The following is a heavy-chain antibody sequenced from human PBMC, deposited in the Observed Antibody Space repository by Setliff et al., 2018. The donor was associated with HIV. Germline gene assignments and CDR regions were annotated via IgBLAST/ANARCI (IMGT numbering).Heavy chain of an antibody. Sequence: PSETLSLTCSVSGGSFSGYYWSWIRQPPGEGLEWIGYIYIYNSGSTNYNPSLTSRATISVDTSKNQFSLKLSSVTAADTAVYYCARHSITLVVGVPERDDAFDIWGQGTMVTV. J-gene: IGHJ3*02. CDR1: GGSFSGYY. CDR2: IYIYNSGST. D-gene: IGHD3-22*01. V-gene: IGHV4-59*08. CDR3: ARHSITLVVGVPERDDAFDI.